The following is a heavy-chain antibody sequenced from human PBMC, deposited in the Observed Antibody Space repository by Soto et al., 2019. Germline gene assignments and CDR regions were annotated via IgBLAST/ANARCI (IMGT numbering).Heavy chain of an antibody. J-gene: IGHJ4*02. CDR2: INHIGTT. V-gene: IGHV4-34*01. Sequence: QVQLPQWGAGLLRPSETLSLTCAVYGGSFSGYYWSWIRQPPGKGLQWIGKINHIGTTNYNPSLKSRVTISVDTSKNQFSLKLSSVTAADTAVYYCARFDGSGWYFDYWGQGNLVIVSS. CDR3: ARFDGSGWYFDY. D-gene: IGHD6-19*01. CDR1: GGSFSGYY.